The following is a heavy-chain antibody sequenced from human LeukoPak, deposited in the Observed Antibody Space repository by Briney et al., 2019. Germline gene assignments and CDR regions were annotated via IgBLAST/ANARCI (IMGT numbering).Heavy chain of an antibody. Sequence: SETLSLTCAISGASFSGYSWTWIRQPPGKGLEWIGEFSHTGSPIYNPSLKSRVNISIDTSKNQFSLKLSSVTAADTAVYYCARPGVWGSYRWAPGYFDYWGQGTLVTVSS. D-gene: IGHD3-16*02. CDR1: GASFSGYS. CDR3: ARPGVWGSYRWAPGYFDY. CDR2: FSHTGSP. V-gene: IGHV4-34*01. J-gene: IGHJ4*02.